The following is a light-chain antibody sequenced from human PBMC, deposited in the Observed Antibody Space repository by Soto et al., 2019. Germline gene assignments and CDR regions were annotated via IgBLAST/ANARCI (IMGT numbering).Light chain of an antibody. CDR3: QQLYT. CDR2: GAS. J-gene: IGKJ2*01. CDR1: QSVSSSY. V-gene: IGKV3-20*01. Sequence: EIVLTQSPGTLSLSPGERATLSCRASQSVSSSYLAWYQQKPGQAPRLLIYGASSRATGISDRFSGSGSGTDFTLTISRLEPEDFAVYYCQQLYTFGQGTKLEIK.